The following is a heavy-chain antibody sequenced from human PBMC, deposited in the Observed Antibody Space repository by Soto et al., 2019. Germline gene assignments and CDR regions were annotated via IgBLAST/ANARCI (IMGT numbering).Heavy chain of an antibody. J-gene: IGHJ4*02. V-gene: IGHV1-18*01. D-gene: IGHD2-2*01. CDR3: AREASVIIPAAQPSRFDS. CDR1: GYSFMKYG. Sequence: ASVKVSCKGFGYSFMKYGINWVRQAPGQGLEWVGWISPYSGYTHSAQKFHGRLTLTTDTAASTAYMELRILRSADTALYYCAREASVIIPAAQPSRFDSWGQGTLLTVSS. CDR2: ISPYSGYT.